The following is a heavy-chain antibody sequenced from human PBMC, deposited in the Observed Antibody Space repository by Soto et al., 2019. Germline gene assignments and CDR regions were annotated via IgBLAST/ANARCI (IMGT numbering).Heavy chain of an antibody. J-gene: IGHJ4*02. V-gene: IGHV1-46*01. Sequence: ASVKVSCKASGYTFTSYYMHWVRQAPGHGLEWMGIINPSAGSTTYAQKFQGRVTMTRDTSTSTVYMDLSSLRSEDSAVYYCASGTMASRGYFDYWGQGTLVTVSS. D-gene: IGHD3-3*01. CDR2: INPSAGST. CDR3: ASGTMASRGYFDY. CDR1: GYTFTSYY.